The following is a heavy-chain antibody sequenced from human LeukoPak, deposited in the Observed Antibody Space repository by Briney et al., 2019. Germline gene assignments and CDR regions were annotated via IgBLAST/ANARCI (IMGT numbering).Heavy chain of an antibody. CDR1: GFTFSSYW. Sequence: GGSLRLSCAASGFTFSSYWMHWARQAPGKGLVWVSRINSDGGSTSYADSVKGRFTISRDNAKNTLYLQMNSLRAEDTAVYYCARDSKTYYDFWSGPGGYFDLWGRGTLVTVSS. J-gene: IGHJ2*01. V-gene: IGHV3-74*01. D-gene: IGHD3-3*01. CDR3: ARDSKTYYDFWSGPGGYFDL. CDR2: INSDGGST.